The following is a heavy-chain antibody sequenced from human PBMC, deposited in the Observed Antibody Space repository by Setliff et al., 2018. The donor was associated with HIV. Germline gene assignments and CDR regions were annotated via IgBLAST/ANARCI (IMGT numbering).Heavy chain of an antibody. CDR1: GFTFSTYR. CDR3: ARDRFRGGVGTGLAEY. V-gene: IGHV3-21*01. CDR2: ISSSSSYV. J-gene: IGHJ4*02. Sequence: KPGGSLRLSCAASGFTFSTYRMNWVRQAPGKGLEWVSSISSSSSYVYYADSLKGRFTISRDNAKNSLYLQMNGLSAEDTAVYYCARDRFRGGVGTGLAEYWGQGTVVTVSS. D-gene: IGHD3-16*01.